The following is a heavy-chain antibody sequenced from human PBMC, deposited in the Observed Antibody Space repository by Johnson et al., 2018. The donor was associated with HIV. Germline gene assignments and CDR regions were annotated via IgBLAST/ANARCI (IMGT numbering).Heavy chain of an antibody. V-gene: IGHV3-13*01. CDR3: ARVWSGSYYSNAFDI. J-gene: IGHJ3*02. CDR1: GFTFSSYD. Sequence: VQLVESGGGLVQPGGSLRLSCAASGFTFSSYDMHWVRQATGKGLEWVSAIGTAGDTYYPGSVKGRFTISRDDAKNSLYLQMNSLRAEDTALYYCARVWSGSYYSNAFDIWGQGTMVTVSS. D-gene: IGHD1-26*01. CDR2: IGTAGDT.